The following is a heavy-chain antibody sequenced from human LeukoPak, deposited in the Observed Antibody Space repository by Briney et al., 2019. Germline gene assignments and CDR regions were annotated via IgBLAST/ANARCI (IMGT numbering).Heavy chain of an antibody. Sequence: ASVKVSCKASGYTFTGYYMHWVRQAPGQGLEWMGRINPNSGGTNYAQKFQGRVTMTRDTSISTAYMELSRLRSDDTAVYYCARDADYYDSSGYYYGENAFDIWGQGTMVTVSS. J-gene: IGHJ3*02. V-gene: IGHV1-2*06. CDR3: ARDADYYDSSGYYYGENAFDI. CDR1: GYTFTGYY. CDR2: INPNSGGT. D-gene: IGHD3-22*01.